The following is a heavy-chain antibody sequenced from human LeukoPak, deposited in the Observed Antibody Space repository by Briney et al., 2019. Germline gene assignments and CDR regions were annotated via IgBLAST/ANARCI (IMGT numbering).Heavy chain of an antibody. Sequence: SETLSLTCAVSGGSFSGYYWSWIRQPPGKGLEWIGEINHSGSTNYNPSLKSRVTISVDTSKNQFSLKLSSVTAADTAGYYCASGRTYSSSWYLPGDYYYYMDVWGKGTTVTVSS. CDR2: INHSGST. J-gene: IGHJ6*03. CDR1: GGSFSGYY. V-gene: IGHV4-34*01. CDR3: ASGRTYSSSWYLPGDYYYYMDV. D-gene: IGHD6-13*01.